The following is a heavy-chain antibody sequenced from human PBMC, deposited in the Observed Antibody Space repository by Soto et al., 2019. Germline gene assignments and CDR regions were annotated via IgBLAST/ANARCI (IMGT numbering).Heavy chain of an antibody. CDR3: ESGYFTNNICDHWFDT. CDR2: IYPGDSET. D-gene: IGHD2-8*01. V-gene: IGHV5-51*01. J-gene: IGHJ5*02. CDR1: GYSFTSYW. Sequence: LGESLKISCTGIGYSFTSYWIAWVRQMPGKGLEWMGIIYPGDSETRYSPSFQGQVTISVDKSITTAYLQWSSLQASDTAVYYCESGYFTNNICDHWFDTLAQRALVTVSS.